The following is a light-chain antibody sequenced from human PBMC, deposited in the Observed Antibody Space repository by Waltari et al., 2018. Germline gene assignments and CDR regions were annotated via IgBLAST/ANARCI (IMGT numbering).Light chain of an antibody. CDR3: CSYAGSKTYV. CDR2: EVN. CDR1: NSDIGNFNL. V-gene: IGLV2-23*02. Sequence: QSALTQPASVSGSPGQSISLSCSGTNSDIGNFNLVPWYQRHPDKAPKLIIYEVNKRPSGVSRLSSCSKSGNTASLTISGLQAEDEADYYCCSYAGSKTYVFGPGTKVTVL. J-gene: IGLJ1*01.